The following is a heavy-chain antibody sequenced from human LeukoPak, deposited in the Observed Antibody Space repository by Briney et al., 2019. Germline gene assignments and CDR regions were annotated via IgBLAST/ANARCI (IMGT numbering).Heavy chain of an antibody. V-gene: IGHV1-18*01. D-gene: IGHD3-22*01. CDR1: GYTFTSYG. CDR2: ISAYNGNT. Sequence: ASVKVSCKASGYTFTSYGISWVRQAPGQGLEWMGWISAYNGNTNYAQKLQGRVTMTTDTSTSTAYMELRSLRSDDTAVYYCARVPDYYESSGYYHDAFDICGQGTMATVSS. CDR3: ARVPDYYESSGYYHDAFDI. J-gene: IGHJ3*02.